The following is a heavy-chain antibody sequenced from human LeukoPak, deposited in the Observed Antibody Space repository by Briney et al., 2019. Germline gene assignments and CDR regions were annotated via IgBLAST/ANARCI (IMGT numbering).Heavy chain of an antibody. J-gene: IGHJ4*02. CDR3: AGGGNPYYFDY. CDR1: GFTFDDYA. D-gene: IGHD3-10*01. V-gene: IGHV3-43*02. Sequence: PGGSLRLSCAASGFTFDDYAMHWVRQAPGKGLEWVSLISGDGGSTYYADSVRGRFTISRDNSKTSLYLQMNSLRTEDTALYYCAGGGNPYYFDYWGQGTLVTVSS. CDR2: ISGDGGST.